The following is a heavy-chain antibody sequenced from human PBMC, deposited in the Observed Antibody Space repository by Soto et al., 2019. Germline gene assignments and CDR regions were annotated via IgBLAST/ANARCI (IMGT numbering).Heavy chain of an antibody. CDR3: TSELGGISVLRASVI. CDR1: GFTVNDSA. CDR2: IRSKTNSYAT. D-gene: IGHD3-16*02. J-gene: IGHJ3*02. Sequence: EVQLVESGGGLVQPGGSLKLSCAASGFTVNDSAVHWVRQASGKGLEWVGRIRSKTNSYATAYAASVRGRFTISRDDSKNTPYLQMNSLKAEDTAVYYCTSELGGISVLRASVIWGQGTMVTVSS. V-gene: IGHV3-73*01.